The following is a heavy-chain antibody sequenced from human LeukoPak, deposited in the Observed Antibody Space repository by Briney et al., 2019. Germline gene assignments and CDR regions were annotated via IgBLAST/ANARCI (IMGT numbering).Heavy chain of an antibody. CDR1: GFTFSSYA. D-gene: IGHD3-3*01. Sequence: GGSLRLSCAASGFTFSSYAMSWVRQAPGKGLEWVSAISGSGGSTYYADSVKGRFTISRDNSKNTLYLQMNSLRAEDTAVYYCAKGRGLRFLEWLSPDSSYYFDYWGQGTLVTVSS. CDR3: AKGRGLRFLEWLSPDSSYYFDY. J-gene: IGHJ4*02. CDR2: ISGSGGST. V-gene: IGHV3-23*01.